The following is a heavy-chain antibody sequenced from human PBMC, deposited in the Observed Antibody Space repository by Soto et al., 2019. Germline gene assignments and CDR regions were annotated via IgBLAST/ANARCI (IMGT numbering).Heavy chain of an antibody. Sequence: QVQLVQSGAEVRKPGSSVKVSCKASGGTFSRHAISWVRQAPGQGLEWMGGIIPIFGTANHAQKFQARVTIIADESTSTAYMELGSLRSEDTAIYYCARGWGYDTSDYYFAYWGQGTLVIVSS. D-gene: IGHD3-22*01. V-gene: IGHV1-69*01. J-gene: IGHJ4*02. CDR3: ARGWGYDTSDYYFAY. CDR2: IIPIFGTA. CDR1: GGTFSRHA.